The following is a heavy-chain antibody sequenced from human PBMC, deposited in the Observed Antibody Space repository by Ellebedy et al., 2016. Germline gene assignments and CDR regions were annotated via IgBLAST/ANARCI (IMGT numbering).Heavy chain of an antibody. CDR2: MNPNSGNT. CDR3: ARGSNHESGRIVDF. Sequence: ASVKVSCKASGCTFTTYDINWVRQATGQGLEWMGWMNPNSGNTGYAQKFQGRVTMTRNTSISTAYMELSSLRSEDTAVYYCARGSNHESGRIVDFWGQGTLVTVSS. CDR1: GCTFTTYD. V-gene: IGHV1-8*01. J-gene: IGHJ4*02. D-gene: IGHD3-10*01.